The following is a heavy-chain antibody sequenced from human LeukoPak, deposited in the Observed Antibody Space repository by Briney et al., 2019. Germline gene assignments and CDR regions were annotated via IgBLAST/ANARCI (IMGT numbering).Heavy chain of an antibody. CDR3: ARGRGIAVAVNC. V-gene: IGHV4-34*01. Sequence: SETPSLTCAVYGGSFSGYYWSWIRQPPGKGLEWIGEINHSGSTNYNPSLKSRVTISVDTSKNQFSLKLSSVTAADTAVYYCARGRGIAVAVNCWGQGTLVTVSS. CDR1: GGSFSGYY. J-gene: IGHJ4*02. CDR2: INHSGST. D-gene: IGHD6-19*01.